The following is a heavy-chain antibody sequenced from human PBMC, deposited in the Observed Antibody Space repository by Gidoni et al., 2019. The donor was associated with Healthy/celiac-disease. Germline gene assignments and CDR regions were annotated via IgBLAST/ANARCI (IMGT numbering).Heavy chain of an antibody. CDR1: GGSISSYY. D-gene: IGHD5-12*01. J-gene: IGHJ4*02. CDR3: ARVGGDGYNSLAPFDY. CDR2: IYYSGST. V-gene: IGHV4-59*01. Sequence: QVQLQESGPGLVKPSETLSLTCTVSGGSISSYYWSWIRQPPGKGLELIGYIYYSGSTHYNPSLKSRVTISVDTSKNQFSLKLSSVTAADTAVYYCARVGGDGYNSLAPFDYWGQGTLVTVSS.